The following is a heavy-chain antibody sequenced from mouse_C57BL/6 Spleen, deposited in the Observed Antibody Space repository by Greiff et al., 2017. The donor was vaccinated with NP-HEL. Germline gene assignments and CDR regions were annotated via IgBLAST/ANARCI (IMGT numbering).Heavy chain of an antibody. CDR2: IWRGGST. D-gene: IGHD2-5*01. Sequence: QVQLQQSGPGLVQPSQSLSITCTVSGFSLTSYGVHWVRQSPGKGLEWLGVIWRGGSTDYNAAFMSRLSITKDNSKSQVFFKMNSLQADDTAIYYCAKEYYSNPYAMDYWGQGTSVTVSS. J-gene: IGHJ4*01. CDR1: GFSLTSYG. CDR3: AKEYYSNPYAMDY. V-gene: IGHV2-5*01.